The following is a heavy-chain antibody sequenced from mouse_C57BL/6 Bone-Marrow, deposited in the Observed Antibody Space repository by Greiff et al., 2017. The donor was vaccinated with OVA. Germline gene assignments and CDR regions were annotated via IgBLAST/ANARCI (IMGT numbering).Heavy chain of an antibody. CDR1: GYTFTSYW. V-gene: IGHV1-64*01. CDR3: ARRGDSSGYLDY. Sequence: QVQLKQPGAELVKPGASVKLSCKASGYTFTSYWMHWVKQRPGQGLEWIGMIHTNSGSTNYNEKFKSKATLTVDKSSSTAYMQLSSLTSEDSAVYYCARRGDSSGYLDYWGQGTTLTVSS. J-gene: IGHJ2*01. CDR2: IHTNSGST. D-gene: IGHD3-2*02.